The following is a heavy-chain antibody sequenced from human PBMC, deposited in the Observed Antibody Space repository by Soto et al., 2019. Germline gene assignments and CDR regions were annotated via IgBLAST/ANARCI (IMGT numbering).Heavy chain of an antibody. CDR2: INSDGSST. Sequence: EVQLVESGGGLVQPGGSLRLSCAASGFTFSSYWMHWVRQAPGKGLVWVSRINSDGSSTSYADSVKGRFTISRDNAKNTLYLQMNSLRAEDTAVYYCARDWYYYDSSGLGTDAFDIWGQGTMVTVSS. J-gene: IGHJ3*02. CDR1: GFTFSSYW. D-gene: IGHD3-22*01. CDR3: ARDWYYYDSSGLGTDAFDI. V-gene: IGHV3-74*01.